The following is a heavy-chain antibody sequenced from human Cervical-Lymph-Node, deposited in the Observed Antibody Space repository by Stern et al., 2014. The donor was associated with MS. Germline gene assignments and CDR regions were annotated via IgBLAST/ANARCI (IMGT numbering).Heavy chain of an antibody. CDR1: GDSISSYTHY. V-gene: IGHV4-39*01. CDR2: VYYSGAT. Sequence: QLQLQESGPGLVKPSETLSLTCAVSGDSISSYTHYWAWIRQPPGKGLEWIGSVYYSGATYYNPSLKSPVTISVDTSKNHFSLWLNSVTAADTAVYYCAKHACTGAACPFDLWGQGTLVTVSS. D-gene: IGHD2-8*02. CDR3: AKHACTGAACPFDL. J-gene: IGHJ4*02.